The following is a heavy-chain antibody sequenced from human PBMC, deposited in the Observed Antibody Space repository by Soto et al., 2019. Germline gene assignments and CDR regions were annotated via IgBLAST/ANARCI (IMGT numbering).Heavy chain of an antibody. Sequence: EVQLLESGGGLVQPGGSLRLSCAASGFTFSSYAMSWVRQAPGKGLEWVSAISGSGGSTYYADSVKGRFTISRDNSKNTLYLQMNSLRAEDTAVYYCAKDPSARYSSSTSMNWFDPWGQGTLVTVSS. CDR1: GFTFSSYA. D-gene: IGHD6-6*01. CDR2: ISGSGGST. V-gene: IGHV3-23*01. J-gene: IGHJ5*02. CDR3: AKDPSARYSSSTSMNWFDP.